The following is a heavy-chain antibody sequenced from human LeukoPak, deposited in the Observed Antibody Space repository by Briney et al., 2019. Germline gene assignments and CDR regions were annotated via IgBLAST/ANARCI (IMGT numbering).Heavy chain of an antibody. CDR2: ITPMFGIA. D-gene: IGHD4-23*01. CDR3: ARGWLADSTVVTPYNY. J-gene: IGHJ4*02. CDR1: GYTFTGYH. Sequence: SVKVSCKAYGYTFTGYHMHWVRQAPGQGLEWMGGITPMFGIAKYAQKFQGRVTISAVESMSTVHVELSSLRSEGTAKYYCARGWLADSTVVTPYNYWGQGTVVTVSS. V-gene: IGHV1-69*13.